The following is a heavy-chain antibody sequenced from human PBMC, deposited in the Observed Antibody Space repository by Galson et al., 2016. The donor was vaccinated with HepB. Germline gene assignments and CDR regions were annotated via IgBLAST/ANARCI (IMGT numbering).Heavy chain of an antibody. CDR1: GESFSGYY. CDR2: INHSGST. Sequence: SETLSLTCAVYGESFSGYYWSWIRQPPGKGLEWIGEINHSGSTNYNPSLKSRVNISVDTSKNQFSLRLSSVTAADTAVYYCARAYYYDSSGYYRYYYYMDVWGKGTTVTVSS. J-gene: IGHJ6*03. V-gene: IGHV4-34*01. CDR3: ARAYYYDSSGYYRYYYYMDV. D-gene: IGHD3-22*01.